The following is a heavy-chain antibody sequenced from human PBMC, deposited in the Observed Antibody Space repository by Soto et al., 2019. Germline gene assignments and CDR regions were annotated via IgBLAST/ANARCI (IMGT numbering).Heavy chain of an antibody. V-gene: IGHV3-30-3*01. D-gene: IGHD2-15*01. Sequence: QVPLVESGGGVVQPGRSLRLSCAASGFTFSSYAMHWVRQAPGKGLEWVAVISYDGSNKYYADSVKGRFTISRDNSKNTLYLQMNSLRAEDTAVYYCARDQGYCSGGSCYGGYFDLWGRGTLVTVSS. CDR3: ARDQGYCSGGSCYGGYFDL. CDR2: ISYDGSNK. J-gene: IGHJ2*01. CDR1: GFTFSSYA.